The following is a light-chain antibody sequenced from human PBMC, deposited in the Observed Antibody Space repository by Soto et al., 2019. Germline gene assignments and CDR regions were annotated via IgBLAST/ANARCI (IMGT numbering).Light chain of an antibody. CDR3: QSADSSGTSHVV. Sequence: SYELTQPPSVSVSPGQTARITCSGDALPKQYAYWYQQKPGQAPVLVIYKDSERPSGIPERFSGSNSGTTVTLTISGVQAEDEADYYCQSADSSGTSHVVFGGGTKLTVL. J-gene: IGLJ2*01. V-gene: IGLV3-25*02. CDR2: KDS. CDR1: ALPKQY.